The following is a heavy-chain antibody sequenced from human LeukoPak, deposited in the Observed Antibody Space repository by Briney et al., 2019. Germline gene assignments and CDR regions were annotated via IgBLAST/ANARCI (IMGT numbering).Heavy chain of an antibody. CDR2: IYYSGST. CDR3: ARGGYYYDSSGSYYMDV. D-gene: IGHD3-22*01. Sequence: PSETLSLTCTVSGGSISSYYWSWIRQPPGEGLEWIGYIYYSGSTNYNPSLKSRVTISVDTSKNQFSLKLSSVTAADTAVYYCARGGYYYDSSGSYYMDVWGKGTTVTVSS. CDR1: GGSISSYY. J-gene: IGHJ6*03. V-gene: IGHV4-59*01.